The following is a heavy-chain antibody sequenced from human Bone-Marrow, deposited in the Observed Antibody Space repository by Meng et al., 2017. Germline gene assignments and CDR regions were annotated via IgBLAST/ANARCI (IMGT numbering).Heavy chain of an antibody. CDR2: IWYDGSNK. D-gene: IGHD1-26*01. J-gene: IGHJ4*02. CDR1: GVTYSSYA. V-gene: IGHV3-33*08. Sequence: VQLVESGGRLVRPGGSLRRTCAASGVTYSSYAMHWVRQAPGKGLELVAVIWYDGSNKYYADSVKGRFTISRDNSKNTLYLQMNSLRAEDTAVYYCARERGSYHLRDYFDYWGQGTLVTVSS. CDR3: ARERGSYHLRDYFDY.